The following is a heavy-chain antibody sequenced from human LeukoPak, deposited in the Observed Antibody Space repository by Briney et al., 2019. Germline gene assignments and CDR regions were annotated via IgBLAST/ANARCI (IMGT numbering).Heavy chain of an antibody. CDR1: GFTFSSYG. D-gene: IGHD2-15*01. V-gene: IGHV3-33*01. Sequence: GRSLRLSCAASGFTFSSYGMHWVRQAPGKGLEWVAVIWYDGSNKYYADSVKGRFTISRDNSKNTLYLQMNSLRAEDTAVYYCARGTHCSGGSCYSGGFDYWGQEPWSPSPQ. CDR3: ARGTHCSGGSCYSGGFDY. J-gene: IGHJ4*01. CDR2: IWYDGSNK.